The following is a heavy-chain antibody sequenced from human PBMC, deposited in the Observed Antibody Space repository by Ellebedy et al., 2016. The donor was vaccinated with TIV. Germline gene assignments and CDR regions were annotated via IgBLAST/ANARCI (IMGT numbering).Heavy chain of an antibody. CDR2: INAGNGNT. J-gene: IGHJ4*02. D-gene: IGHD3-9*01. V-gene: IGHV1-3*01. CDR1: GYTFTSYA. Sequence: ASVKVSXKASGYTFTSYAMHWVRQAPGQRLEWMGWINAGNGNTKYSQKFQGRVTITRDTSASTAYMELSSLRSEDTAVYYCARVYDILTGYWSRNYYFDYWGQGTLVTVSS. CDR3: ARVYDILTGYWSRNYYFDY.